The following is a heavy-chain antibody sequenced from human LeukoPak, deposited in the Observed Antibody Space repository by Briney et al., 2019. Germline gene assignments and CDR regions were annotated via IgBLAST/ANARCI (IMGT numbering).Heavy chain of an antibody. D-gene: IGHD4-17*01. CDR3: ARDLGYGDYYGMDV. CDR1: GYTFTGYY. Sequence: ASVKVSCKASGYTFTGYYMHWVRQAPGQGLEWMGWINPNSGGTNYAQKFQGRVTMTRDTSISTAYMELSRLRSDDTAVYYCARDLGYGDYYGMDVWGQGTTVTVSS. V-gene: IGHV1-2*02. J-gene: IGHJ6*02. CDR2: INPNSGGT.